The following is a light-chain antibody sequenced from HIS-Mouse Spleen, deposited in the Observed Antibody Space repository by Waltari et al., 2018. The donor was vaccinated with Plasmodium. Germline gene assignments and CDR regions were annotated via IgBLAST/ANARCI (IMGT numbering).Light chain of an antibody. V-gene: IGLV3-10*01. CDR3: YSTDSSGNHRV. CDR1: KLGYKY. J-gene: IGLJ3*02. Sequence: SYELTQPPSVSVSPGQTASITCSGDKLGYKYACWYQQKPGQSPVLVIYEASKRPSVIPERFSGSSSGTMATLTISGAQVEDEADYYCYSTDSSGNHRVFGGGTKLTVL. CDR2: EAS.